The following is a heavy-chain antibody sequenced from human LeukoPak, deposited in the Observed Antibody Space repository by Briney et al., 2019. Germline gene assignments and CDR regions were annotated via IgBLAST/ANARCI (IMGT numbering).Heavy chain of an antibody. J-gene: IGHJ6*02. CDR1: GFTFSNYN. D-gene: IGHD3-10*01. Sequence: GGSLSLSCAASGFTFSNYNFYWVRQAPGKGLEWVSSISSTSSYIYYADSVKGRFTISRDNAKNSLYLQMNRLRAEDTAVYYCARALWSGPVYYGMDVWGQGTTVTVSS. CDR3: ARALWSGPVYYGMDV. V-gene: IGHV3-21*06. CDR2: ISSTSSYI.